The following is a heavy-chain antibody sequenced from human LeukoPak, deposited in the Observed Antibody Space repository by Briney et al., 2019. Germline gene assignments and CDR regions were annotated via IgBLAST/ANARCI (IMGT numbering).Heavy chain of an antibody. CDR1: GGSISSSNW. V-gene: IGHV4-4*02. D-gene: IGHD6-13*01. J-gene: IGHJ6*03. CDR2: IYHSGST. CDR3: ARDQSSSWSNYYYMDV. Sequence: SETLSLTCAVSGGSISSSNWWSWVRQPPGEGLEWIGEIYHSGSTNYNPSLKSRVTISVDKSKNQFSLKLSSVTAADTAVYYCARDQSSSWSNYYYMDVWGKGTTVTVS.